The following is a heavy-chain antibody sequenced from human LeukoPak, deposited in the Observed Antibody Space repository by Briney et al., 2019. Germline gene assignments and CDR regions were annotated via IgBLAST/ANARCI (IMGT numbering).Heavy chain of an antibody. D-gene: IGHD2-2*01. CDR2: ISSTGGST. Sequence: KPGGSLRLSCTASGFTFSNYWMSWVRQAPGKGLEWVSAISSTGGSTYYADSLKGRFTISRDNSKNTLYLQMNSLRAEDTAVYYCAKDKHYCSSASCYLYYFDYWGQGTLVTVSS. V-gene: IGHV3-23*01. J-gene: IGHJ4*02. CDR1: GFTFSNYW. CDR3: AKDKHYCSSASCYLYYFDY.